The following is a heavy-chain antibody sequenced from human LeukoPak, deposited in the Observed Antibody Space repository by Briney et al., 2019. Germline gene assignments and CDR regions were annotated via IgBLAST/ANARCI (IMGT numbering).Heavy chain of an antibody. J-gene: IGHJ4*02. D-gene: IGHD6-13*01. CDR2: INPSGGST. CDR3: AREMDLAAAGTGLTFGFDY. Sequence: ASVKVSCKASGYTFTSYYMHWVRQAPGQGLEWMGIINPSGGSTSYAQKFQGRVTMTRDTSTSTVYMELSSLRSEDTAVYYCAREMDLAAAGTGLTFGFDYWGQGTLVTVSS. V-gene: IGHV1-46*01. CDR1: GYTFTSYY.